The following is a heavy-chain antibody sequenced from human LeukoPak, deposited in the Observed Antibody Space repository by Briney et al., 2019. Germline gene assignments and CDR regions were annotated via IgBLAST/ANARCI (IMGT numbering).Heavy chain of an antibody. CDR2: FDPEDGET. J-gene: IGHJ6*02. V-gene: IGHV1-24*01. CDR1: GYTLTELS. CDR3: ATGPYYDFWSGDNYYYYGMDV. Sequence: ASVKVSCKASGYTLTELSMHWVRQAPGKGLEWMGGFDPEDGETIYAQKFQGRVTMTEDTSTDTAYMELSSLRSEDTAVYYCATGPYYDFWSGDNYYYYGMDVWGQGTTVTVSS. D-gene: IGHD3-3*01.